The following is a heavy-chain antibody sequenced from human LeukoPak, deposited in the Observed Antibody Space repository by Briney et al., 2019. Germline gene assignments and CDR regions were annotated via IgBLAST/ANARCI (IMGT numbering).Heavy chain of an antibody. Sequence: ASVKVSCKASGYTFTGYYMHWVRQAPGQGLEWMGWINPNSGGTNYAQKFQGRVTMTRDTSVSTAYMELSRLRSDDTAVYYCARDAIVLMVYAGYMGVWGKGTTVTVSS. CDR2: INPNSGGT. J-gene: IGHJ6*03. V-gene: IGHV1-2*02. CDR1: GYTFTGYY. D-gene: IGHD2-8*01. CDR3: ARDAIVLMVYAGYMGV.